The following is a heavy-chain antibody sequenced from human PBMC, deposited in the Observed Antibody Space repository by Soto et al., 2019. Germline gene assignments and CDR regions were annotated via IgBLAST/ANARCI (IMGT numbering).Heavy chain of an antibody. D-gene: IGHD1-1*01. J-gene: IGHJ4*02. CDR3: ARGRWTQTTADYYLDY. Sequence: QVQLVQSGTEVKKPGASVILSCKASGYTFTNYAIHWVRQAPGQRLEWMVWINAGNGHTKYSQKFQGGVTVTRNPSTAAAYMELSSLRSEDTAVYYCARGRWTQTTADYYLDYWGQGTLVTVSS. CDR1: GYTFTNYA. CDR2: INAGNGHT. V-gene: IGHV1-3*01.